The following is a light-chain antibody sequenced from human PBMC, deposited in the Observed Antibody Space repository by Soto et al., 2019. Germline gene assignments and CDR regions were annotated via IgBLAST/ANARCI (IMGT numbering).Light chain of an antibody. CDR2: SNN. Sequence: QSVLTQPPSASGTPGQRVTISCSGSSSNIGSNYVYWYQQLPGTAPKLHIYSNNQRPSGVPDRFSGSKSGTSASLAISGLRSEDEADYYCAAWDDSLSVVFGGGTKLTVL. CDR3: AAWDDSLSVV. CDR1: SSNIGSNY. V-gene: IGLV1-47*02. J-gene: IGLJ2*01.